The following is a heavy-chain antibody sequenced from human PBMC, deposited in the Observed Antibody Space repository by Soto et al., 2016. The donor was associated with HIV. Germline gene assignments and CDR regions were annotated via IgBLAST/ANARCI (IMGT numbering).Heavy chain of an antibody. J-gene: IGHJ6*03. CDR2: INHSGST. D-gene: IGHD3-10*01. Sequence: QAQLQQWGAGLLKPSETLSLTCAVYGGSFSGYYWNWIRQSPGKGLEWIGEINHSGSTNYNPSLKSRVTITVDTSKNQFSLNLNSVTAADTAVYYCARRGNGSGSRYYYHMDVWGKGTTVTVSS. CDR1: GGSFSGYY. V-gene: IGHV4-34*01. CDR3: ARRGNGSGSRYYYHMDV.